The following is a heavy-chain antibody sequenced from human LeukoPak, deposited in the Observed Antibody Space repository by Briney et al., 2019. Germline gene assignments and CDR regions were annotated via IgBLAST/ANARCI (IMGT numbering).Heavy chain of an antibody. CDR3: ARSDIVVVVAALDY. CDR2: ISYDGSNK. CDR1: GFTFSSYA. V-gene: IGHV3-30-3*01. D-gene: IGHD2-15*01. J-gene: IGHJ4*02. Sequence: GGSLGLSCAASGFTFSSYAMHWVRQAPGKGLEWVAVISYDGSNKYYADSVKGRFTISRDNSKNTLYLQMNSLRAEDTAVYYCARSDIVVVVAALDYWGQGTLVTVSS.